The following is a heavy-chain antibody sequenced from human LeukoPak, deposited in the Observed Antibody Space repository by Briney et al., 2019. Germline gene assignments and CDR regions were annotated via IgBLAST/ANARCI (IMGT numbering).Heavy chain of an antibody. Sequence: SETLSLTCAVYRGSFSGYYWSWIRQPPGKGLEWIGEINHSGSTNYNPSLKSRVTISVDTSKNQFSLKLSSVTAADTAVYYCAGNYYYYYGMDVWGQGTTVTVSS. CDR3: AGNYYYYYGMDV. V-gene: IGHV4-34*01. CDR2: INHSGST. J-gene: IGHJ6*02. CDR1: RGSFSGYY.